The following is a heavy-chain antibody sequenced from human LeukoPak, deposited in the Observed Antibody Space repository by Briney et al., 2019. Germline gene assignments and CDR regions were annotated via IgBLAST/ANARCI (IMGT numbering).Heavy chain of an antibody. V-gene: IGHV3-21*01. CDR1: GFTFSSYS. J-gene: IGHJ4*02. CDR2: ISSSSSYI. CDR3: ARDFGELLFDY. Sequence: AGGSLRLSCAASGFTFSSYSMNWVRQAPGKGLEWVSSISSSSSYIYYADSVKGRFTISRDNAKNSLYLQMNSLRTEDTAVYYCARDFGELLFDYWGQGTLVTVSS. D-gene: IGHD3-10*01.